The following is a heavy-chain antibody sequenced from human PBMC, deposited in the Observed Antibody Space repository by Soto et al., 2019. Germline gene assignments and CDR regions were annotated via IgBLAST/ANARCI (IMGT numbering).Heavy chain of an antibody. J-gene: IGHJ6*02. V-gene: IGHV4-34*01. CDR2: INHSGST. Sequence: SETLSLTCAVYGGSFSGYYWSWIRQPPGKGLEWIGEINHSGSTNYNPSLKSRVTISVDTSKNQFSLKLSSVTAADTAVYYCARGRARYYGGNGGRYYYGMDVWGQGTTVTVSS. D-gene: IGHD4-17*01. CDR1: GGSFSGYY. CDR3: ARGRARYYGGNGGRYYYGMDV.